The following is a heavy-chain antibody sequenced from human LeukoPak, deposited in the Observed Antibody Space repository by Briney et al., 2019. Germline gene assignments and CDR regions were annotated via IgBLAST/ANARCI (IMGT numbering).Heavy chain of an antibody. CDR2: IYPGDSDT. CDR3: ARQEQLVPHYYYMDV. D-gene: IGHD6-6*01. CDR1: GYSFTSYW. Sequence: GESLKISCKGSGYSFTSYWIGWVRQMPGKGLEWMGIIYPGDSDTRYSPSFQGQVTISADKSISTAYLQWSSLKASDTAMYYCARQEQLVPHYYYMDVWGKGTTVTVSS. V-gene: IGHV5-51*01. J-gene: IGHJ6*03.